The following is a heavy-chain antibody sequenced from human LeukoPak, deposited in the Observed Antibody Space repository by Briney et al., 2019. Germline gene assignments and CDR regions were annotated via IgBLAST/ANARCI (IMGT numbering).Heavy chain of an antibody. CDR3: ARGLSGTRFDY. CDR2: VSSSSTYT. Sequence: GGSLRLSCVASGFTFSDYYMSWIRQAPGKGVEWVSYVSSSSTYTNNADSVKGRFTISRDDAKNSLYLQMNSLRAEDTAVYYCARGLSGTRFDYWGQGTLVTVSS. D-gene: IGHD1-7*01. CDR1: GFTFSDYY. J-gene: IGHJ4*02. V-gene: IGHV3-11*06.